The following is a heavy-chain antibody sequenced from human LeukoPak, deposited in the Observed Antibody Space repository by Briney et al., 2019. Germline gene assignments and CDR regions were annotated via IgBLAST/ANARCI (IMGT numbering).Heavy chain of an antibody. Sequence: GGSLRLSCVGPGFTFSAYDMQWVRQAPGKGLEWVSGTSRSSGAHYTDSVKGRFTISRDNSKDTLYLQMGSLRAEDTAVYYCAQGGYFAFDMWGQGTMVTVSS. V-gene: IGHV3-23*01. D-gene: IGHD2-2*03. J-gene: IGHJ3*02. CDR3: AQGGYFAFDM. CDR2: TSRSSGA. CDR1: GFTFSAYD.